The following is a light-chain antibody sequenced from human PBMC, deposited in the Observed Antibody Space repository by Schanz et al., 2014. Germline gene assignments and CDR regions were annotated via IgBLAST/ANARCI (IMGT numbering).Light chain of an antibody. CDR2: DNH. V-gene: IGLV1-51*01. J-gene: IGLJ3*02. Sequence: QSVLTQPPSVSAAPGQKVTISCSGSSSNIGNNYVSWYQQLPGTAPKLLIYDNHKRPSGIPDRFSGSKSGTSATLGITGLQTGDEADYYCGTWDSSLSAGVFGGGTKLTV. CDR1: SSNIGNNY. CDR3: GTWDSSLSAGV.